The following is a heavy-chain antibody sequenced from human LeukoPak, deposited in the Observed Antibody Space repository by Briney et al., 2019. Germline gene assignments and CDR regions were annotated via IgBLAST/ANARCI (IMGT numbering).Heavy chain of an antibody. CDR3: ARVNYYYYMDV. J-gene: IGHJ6*03. CDR1: GGSISSHY. Sequence: SETLSLTCTVSGGSISSHYWSWIRQPPGKGLEWIGYIYYSGSTNYNPSLKSRVTISVDTSKNQFSLKLRSVTAADTAVYYCARVNYYYYMDVWGKGTTVTVSS. CDR2: IYYSGST. V-gene: IGHV4-59*11.